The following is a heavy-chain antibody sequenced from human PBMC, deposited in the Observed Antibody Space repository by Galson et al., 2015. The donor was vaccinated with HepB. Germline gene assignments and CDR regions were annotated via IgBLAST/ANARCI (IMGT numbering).Heavy chain of an antibody. D-gene: IGHD3-22*01. V-gene: IGHV3-33*01. CDR1: GFIFSNYG. CDR3: ARAGREELDYDDSSGFMFHGMDV. CDR2: IWYDGSNK. Sequence: SLRLSCAGSGFIFSNYGMHWVRQAPGKGLEGVAVIWYDGSNKFYGDSVKGRFTISRDNSKNTVFLEMKSLRVEDTSVYYCARAGREELDYDDSSGFMFHGMDVWGQGTTVSVSS. J-gene: IGHJ6*02.